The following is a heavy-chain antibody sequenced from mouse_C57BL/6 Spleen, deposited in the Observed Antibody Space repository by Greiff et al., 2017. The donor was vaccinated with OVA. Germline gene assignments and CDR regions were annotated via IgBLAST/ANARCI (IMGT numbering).Heavy chain of an antibody. CDR3: TRGGSNPYYAMDY. D-gene: IGHD1-1*01. V-gene: IGHV5-9-1*02. Sequence: EVMLVESGEGLVKPGGSLKLSCAASGFTFSSYAMSWVRQTPEKRLEWVAYISSGGDYIYYADTVKGRFTISRDNARNTLYLQMSSLKSEDTAMYYCTRGGSNPYYAMDYWGQGTSVTVSS. CDR2: ISSGGDYI. CDR1: GFTFSSYA. J-gene: IGHJ4*01.